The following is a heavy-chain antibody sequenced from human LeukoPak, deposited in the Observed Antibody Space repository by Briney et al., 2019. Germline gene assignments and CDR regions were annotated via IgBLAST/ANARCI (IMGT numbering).Heavy chain of an antibody. CDR1: GFTFSSYE. J-gene: IGHJ4*02. CDR3: ARGPLPYGGNFGGPDY. D-gene: IGHD4-23*01. CDR2: ISSSGSTI. Sequence: QSGGSLRLSCAASGFTFSSYEMNWVRQAPGKGLEWVSYISSSGSTIYYADSVKGRFTISRDNAKNSLYLQMNSLRAEDTAVYYCARGPLPYGGNFGGPDYWGQGTLVTVSS. V-gene: IGHV3-48*03.